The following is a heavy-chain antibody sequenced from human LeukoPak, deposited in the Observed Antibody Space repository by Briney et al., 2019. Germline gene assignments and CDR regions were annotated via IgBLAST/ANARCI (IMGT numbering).Heavy chain of an antibody. V-gene: IGHV3-30*19. D-gene: IGHD2-15*01. CDR1: GFTFTNYG. Sequence: PGGSLRLSCAASGFTFTNYGMHWVRQAPGKGLEWVAVISYDGNNKHYADSVKGRFTISRDNSKNTLYLQMNSLRPDDTAVYYCARDPVVAATRGYFHYYYYMDVWGKGTTVTVAS. J-gene: IGHJ6*03. CDR2: ISYDGNNK. CDR3: ARDPVVAATRGYFHYYYYMDV.